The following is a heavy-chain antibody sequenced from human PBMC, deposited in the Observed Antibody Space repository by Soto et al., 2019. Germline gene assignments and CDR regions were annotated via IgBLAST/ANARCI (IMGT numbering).Heavy chain of an antibody. Sequence: PGGSLRLSCAASGFTFSSYAMSWVRQAPGKGLEWVSAISGSGGSTYYADSVKGRFTISRDNSKNTLYLQMNSLRAEDTAVYYCATMVRGVISSNFDYWGQGTLVTVSS. J-gene: IGHJ4*02. V-gene: IGHV3-23*01. D-gene: IGHD3-10*01. CDR3: ATMVRGVISSNFDY. CDR2: ISGSGGST. CDR1: GFTFSSYA.